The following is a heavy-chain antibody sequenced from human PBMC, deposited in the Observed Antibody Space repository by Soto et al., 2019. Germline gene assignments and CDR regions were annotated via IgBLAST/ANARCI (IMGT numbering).Heavy chain of an antibody. CDR1: GLTVSSNY. CDR3: ARDRPGDEGDAFDI. J-gene: IGHJ3*02. CDR2: LYSGGST. D-gene: IGHD3-10*01. V-gene: IGHV3-53*02. Sequence: EAQLVETGGGLIQPGGSLRLSCAASGLTVSSNYMNWVRQAPGKGLEWGSVLYSGGSTHYAGSVKGRFIISRDNSKNTVYLQMNSLRAEDTAVYYCARDRPGDEGDAFDIWGHGTMVTVSS.